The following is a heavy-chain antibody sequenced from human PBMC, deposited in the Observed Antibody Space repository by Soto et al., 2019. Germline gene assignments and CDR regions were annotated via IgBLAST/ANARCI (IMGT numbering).Heavy chain of an antibody. V-gene: IGHV1-24*01. CDR1: GYTLTELS. J-gene: IGHJ3*02. Sequence: ASVKVSCKVSGYTLTELSMHWVRQAPGKGLEWMGGFDPEDGETIYAQKFQGRVTMTGDTSTDTAYMELSSLRSEDTAVYYCARVDYDILTGTYAFDIWGQGTMVTVSS. CDR2: FDPEDGET. CDR3: ARVDYDILTGTYAFDI. D-gene: IGHD3-9*01.